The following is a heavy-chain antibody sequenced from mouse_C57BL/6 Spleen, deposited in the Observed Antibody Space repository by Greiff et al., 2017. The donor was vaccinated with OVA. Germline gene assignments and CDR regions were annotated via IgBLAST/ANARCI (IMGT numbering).Heavy chain of an antibody. CDR3: ASLTTLYYYAMDY. J-gene: IGHJ4*01. D-gene: IGHD2-1*01. CDR1: GFTFTDYY. CDR2: IRNKANGYTT. V-gene: IGHV7-3*01. Sequence: EVHLVESGGGLVQPGGSLSLSCAASGFTFTDYYMSWVRQPPGKALEWLGFIRNKANGYTTEYSASVKGRFTISRDNSQSILYLQMNALRAEDSATYYCASLTTLYYYAMDYWGQGTSVTVSS.